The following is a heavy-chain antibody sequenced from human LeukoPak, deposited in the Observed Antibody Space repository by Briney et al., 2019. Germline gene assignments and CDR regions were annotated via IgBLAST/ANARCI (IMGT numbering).Heavy chain of an antibody. V-gene: IGHV4-59*08. CDR1: GGSISSYY. D-gene: IGHD2-15*01. CDR3: ARLEGGIVVVVAD. J-gene: IGHJ4*02. CDR2: IYYSGST. Sequence: SETLSLTCTVSGGSISSYYWSWIRQPPGKGLEWMGYIYYSGSTNYNPSLKSRVTISVDTSKNQFSLKLSSVTAADTAVYYCARLEGGIVVVVADWGQGTLVTVSS.